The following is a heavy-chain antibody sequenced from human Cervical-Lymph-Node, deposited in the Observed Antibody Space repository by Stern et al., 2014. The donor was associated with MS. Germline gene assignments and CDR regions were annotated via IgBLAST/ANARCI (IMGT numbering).Heavy chain of an antibody. V-gene: IGHV3-66*01. D-gene: IGHD6-6*01. Sequence: EVQLVESGGGLVQRGGSLRLSCAASGISVSSNYMTWVRQAPGKGLEWVSRYYLGITTDYADSVRGRFSVSRDNSKNTVYLEMNSLTPEDTAVYYCTREMAARRFDPWGQGTLVVVSS. CDR2: YYLGITT. CDR3: TREMAARRFDP. CDR1: GISVSSNY. J-gene: IGHJ5*02.